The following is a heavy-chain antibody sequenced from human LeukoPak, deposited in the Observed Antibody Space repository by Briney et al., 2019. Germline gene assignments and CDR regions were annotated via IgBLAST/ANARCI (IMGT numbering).Heavy chain of an antibody. CDR1: GFTISSNY. D-gene: IGHD6-13*01. CDR3: AREIAAAAHY. J-gene: IGHJ4*02. V-gene: IGHV3-53*01. Sequence: GGSLRLSCAASGFTISSNYMSWVRQAPGKGLEWVSVIYSGGSTYYADSVKGRFTISRDNSKNTLYLQMNSLRAEDTAVYYCAREIAAAAHYWGQGTLVTVSS. CDR2: IYSGGST.